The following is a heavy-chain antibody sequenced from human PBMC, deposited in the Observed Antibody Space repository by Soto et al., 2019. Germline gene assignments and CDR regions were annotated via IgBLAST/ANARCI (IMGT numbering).Heavy chain of an antibody. CDR3: ARDGGERIPAAMGGGYGMDV. CDR2: ISGRNTYT. D-gene: IGHD2-2*01. J-gene: IGHJ6*02. V-gene: IGHV3-11*06. CDR1: GFTFSDYY. Sequence: QVQLVESGGGLVKPGGSLRLSCAASGFTFSDYYMSWIRQAPGKGLEWVSYISGRNTYTNYADSVKGRFTVSRDNAKNALFVEMNSLRVEDTAVYYCARDGGERIPAAMGGGYGMDVWGQGTTVIVSS.